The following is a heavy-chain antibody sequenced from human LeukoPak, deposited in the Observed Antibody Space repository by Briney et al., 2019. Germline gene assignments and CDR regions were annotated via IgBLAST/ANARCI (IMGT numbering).Heavy chain of an antibody. D-gene: IGHD3-22*01. J-gene: IGHJ4*02. CDR2: IHYSGST. CDR3: ARERKNYYDSSGYVDY. CDR1: GGSISSDY. V-gene: IGHV4-59*01. Sequence: PSETLSLTCTVSGGSISSDYWSWIRQPPGKGLEWIGYIHYSGSTNYNPSLKSRVTISVDTSKNQFSLKLSSVTAADTAVYYCARERKNYYDSSGYVDYWGQGTLVTVSS.